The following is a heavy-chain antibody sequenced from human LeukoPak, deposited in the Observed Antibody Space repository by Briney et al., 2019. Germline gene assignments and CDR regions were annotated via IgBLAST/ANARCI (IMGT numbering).Heavy chain of an antibody. CDR2: ISGRGDDT. J-gene: IGHJ4*02. Sequence: GGSLRLSCVASGFSFSSNGMTWVRQAPGKGLEWVSTISGRGDDTYYADSVKGRFTSSRDNAESSLYLQMNSLRAEDTAVYYCARYWGSWSADYWGQGTLVTVSS. D-gene: IGHD6-13*01. CDR3: ARYWGSWSADY. V-gene: IGHV3-21*01. CDR1: GFSFSSNG.